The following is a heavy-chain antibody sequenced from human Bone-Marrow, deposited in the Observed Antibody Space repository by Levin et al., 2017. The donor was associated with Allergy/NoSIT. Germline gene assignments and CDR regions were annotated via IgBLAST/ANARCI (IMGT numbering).Heavy chain of an antibody. CDR3: AGPYYDFWSLGEEAFES. J-gene: IGHJ3*02. V-gene: IGHV3-30*04. CDR2: ISYDGSNK. Sequence: LSLTCAASGFTFSSYAMHWVRQAPGKGLEWVAIISYDGSNKYYADSVKGRFTISRDNSKNTLYLQMNSLRTEDTAVYYCAGPYYDFWSLGEEAFESWGQGTMVTVSS. D-gene: IGHD3-3*01. CDR1: GFTFSSYA.